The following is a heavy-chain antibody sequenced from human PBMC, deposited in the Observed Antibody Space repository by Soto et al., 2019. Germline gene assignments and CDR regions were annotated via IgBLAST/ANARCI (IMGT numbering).Heavy chain of an antibody. CDR2: IIPILGIA. Sequence: QVQLVQSGAEVKKPGSSVKVSCKASGGTFSSDTISWVRQAPGQGLEWMGRIIPILGIANYGQKFQGRVTITADNSTSTAYMELSSLRSEATAVYYCATRTVVTPSWYFDYWGQGTLVTVSS. D-gene: IGHD2-21*02. J-gene: IGHJ4*02. CDR1: GGTFSSDT. V-gene: IGHV1-69*02. CDR3: ATRTVVTPSWYFDY.